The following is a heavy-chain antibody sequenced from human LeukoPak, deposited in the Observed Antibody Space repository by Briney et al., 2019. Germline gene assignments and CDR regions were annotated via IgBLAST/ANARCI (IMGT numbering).Heavy chain of an antibody. V-gene: IGHV4-38-2*02. J-gene: IGHJ3*02. Sequence: SETLSLTCTVSGYSISSGYYWGWIRQPPGKGLEWIGYIYYSGSTNYNPSLKSRVTISVDTSKNQFSLKLSSVTAADTAVYYCARHTADAFDIWGQGTMVTVSS. CDR2: IYYSGST. D-gene: IGHD2-21*02. CDR1: GYSISSGYY. CDR3: ARHTADAFDI.